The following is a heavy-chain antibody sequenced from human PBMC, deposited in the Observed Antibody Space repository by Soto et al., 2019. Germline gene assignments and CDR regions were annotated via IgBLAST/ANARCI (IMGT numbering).Heavy chain of an antibody. CDR3: AASIFYYGMDV. J-gene: IGHJ6*02. Sequence: PGESLKISCKGSGYTFTNYWIGWVRQMPGKGLEWMGIIYPGDSDTKYNPSYQGQVTISADKSITTTYLQWSSLKASDTAIYYCAASIFYYGMDVWGQGTTVTVSS. CDR2: IYPGDSDT. V-gene: IGHV5-51*01. CDR1: GYTFTNYW.